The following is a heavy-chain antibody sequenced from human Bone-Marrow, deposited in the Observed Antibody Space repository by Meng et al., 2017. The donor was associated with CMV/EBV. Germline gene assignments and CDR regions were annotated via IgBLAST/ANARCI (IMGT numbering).Heavy chain of an antibody. CDR3: AKVAAAAAGRAYYYYYYGMDV. CDR1: GFTFSSYA. Sequence: GESLKISCAASGFTFSSYAMSWVRQAPGKGLEWVSAISGSGGSTYYADSVKGRFTISRDNSKNTLYLQMNSLRAEDTAVYYCAKVAAAAAGRAYYYYYYGMDVWGQGTTVTVSS. D-gene: IGHD6-13*01. J-gene: IGHJ6*02. V-gene: IGHV3-23*01. CDR2: ISGSGGST.